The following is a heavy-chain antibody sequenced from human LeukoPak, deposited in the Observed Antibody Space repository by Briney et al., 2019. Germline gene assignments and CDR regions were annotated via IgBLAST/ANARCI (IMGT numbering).Heavy chain of an antibody. J-gene: IGHJ4*02. CDR1: GFTFSSYW. D-gene: IGHD5-12*01. CDR3: ARDCLYGGYAY. CDR2: TNHNGNVN. Sequence: GGSLRLSCAASGFTFSSYWMNWARQAPGKGLEWVAGTNHNGNVNYYVDSVKGRFTISRDNAKNSLYLQMSNLRAEDTAVYFCARDCLYGGYAYWGQGTLVTVSS. V-gene: IGHV3-7*03.